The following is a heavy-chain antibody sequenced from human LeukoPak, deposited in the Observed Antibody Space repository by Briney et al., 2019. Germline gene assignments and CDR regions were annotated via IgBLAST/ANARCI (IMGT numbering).Heavy chain of an antibody. D-gene: IGHD4-17*01. V-gene: IGHV4-30-4*08. CDR3: ARDSPGDYPDDAFDI. Sequence: PSETLSLTCTVSGGSISSGDYYWSWIRQPPGKGLEWIGYIYYSGSTYYNPSLKSRVTISVDTSKNQFSLKLSSVTTADTAVYYCARDSPGDYPDDAFDIWGQGTMVTVSS. J-gene: IGHJ3*02. CDR1: GGSISSGDYY. CDR2: IYYSGST.